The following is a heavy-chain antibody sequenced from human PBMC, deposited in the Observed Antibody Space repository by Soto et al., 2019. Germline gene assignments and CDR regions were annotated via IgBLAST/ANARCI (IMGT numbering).Heavy chain of an antibody. D-gene: IGHD3-10*01. CDR3: ASSYGSGYRAFDY. J-gene: IGHJ4*02. Sequence: QVQLVQSGAEVKRPGSSVKVSCKASGDTFNFYSINWVRQAPGLGLEWMGRVNPIVSMSNYAQKFQGRVTMTADKSTSTACMELRSLRSEDTAIYYCASSYGSGYRAFDYWGQGALVTVSS. CDR2: VNPIVSMS. CDR1: GDTFNFYS. V-gene: IGHV1-69*02.